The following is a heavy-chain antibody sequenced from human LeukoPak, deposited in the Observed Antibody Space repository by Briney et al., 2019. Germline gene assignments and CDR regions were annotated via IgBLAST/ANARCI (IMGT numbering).Heavy chain of an antibody. Sequence: NPSETLSLTCTVSGGSISSGGYYWSWIRQHPGKGLEWIGYIYYSGSTYYNPSLKSRVTISVDTSKNQFSLKLSSVTAADTAVYYCARERPADRAAADPGNYYFDYWGQGTLVTVSS. CDR2: IYYSGST. V-gene: IGHV4-31*03. J-gene: IGHJ4*02. D-gene: IGHD6-13*01. CDR1: GGSISSGGYY. CDR3: ARERPADRAAADPGNYYFDY.